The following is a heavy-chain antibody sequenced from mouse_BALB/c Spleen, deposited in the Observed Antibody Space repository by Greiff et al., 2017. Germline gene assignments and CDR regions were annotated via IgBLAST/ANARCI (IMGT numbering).Heavy chain of an antibody. D-gene: IGHD2-10*02. Sequence: EVKLVESGTVLARPGASVKMSCKASGYTFTSYWMHWVKQRPGQGLEWIGAIYPGNSDTSYNQKFKGKAKLTAVTSTSTAYMELSSLTNEDSAVYYCTRPYGKGYYAMDYWGQGTSVTVSS. CDR2: IYPGNSDT. V-gene: IGHV1-5*01. CDR1: GYTFTSYW. CDR3: TRPYGKGYYAMDY. J-gene: IGHJ4*01.